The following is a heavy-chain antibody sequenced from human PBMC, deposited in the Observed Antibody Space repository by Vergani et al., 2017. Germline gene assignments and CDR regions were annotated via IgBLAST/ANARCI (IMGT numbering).Heavy chain of an antibody. D-gene: IGHD3-16*01. Sequence: VQLVESGGGVVQPGRSLRLSCAASGFTFSSYGMHWVRQAPGKGLEWVAFIWYEGSNKYYADSVKGRFTISRDNSKNTLYLKMNSLRAEDTAVYYCARGGESGSDFDYWGQGTLVTVSS. J-gene: IGHJ4*02. CDR3: ARGGESGSDFDY. CDR2: IWYEGSNK. CDR1: GFTFSSYG. V-gene: IGHV3-33*01.